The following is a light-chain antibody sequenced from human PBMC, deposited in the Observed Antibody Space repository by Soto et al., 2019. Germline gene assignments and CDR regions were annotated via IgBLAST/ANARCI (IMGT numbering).Light chain of an antibody. V-gene: IGKV3-20*01. CDR2: GAS. J-gene: IGKJ4*01. CDR1: QSVTSN. CDR3: QQYQSLT. Sequence: EIVIPHSPAPLSFSPFERASLSCRASQSVTSNLAWYQQKPGQAPRLLIHGASSRVTGIPDRFSGSGSGTDFTLTITRLEPEDFAVYYCQQYQSLTFGGGTKVDIK.